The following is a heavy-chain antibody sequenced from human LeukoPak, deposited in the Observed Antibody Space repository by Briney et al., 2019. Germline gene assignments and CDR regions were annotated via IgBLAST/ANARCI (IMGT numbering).Heavy chain of an antibody. CDR3: ARDQRPGWGEYFQH. CDR2: IWYDGSNK. D-gene: IGHD3-16*01. CDR1: GFTSSTYW. J-gene: IGHJ1*01. Sequence: GGSLRLSCAASGFTSSTYWMSWVRQAPGKGLEWVAVIWYDGSNKYYADSVKGRFTISRDNSKNTVYLQMNSLRVEDTAVYYCARDQRPGWGEYFQHWGQGTLVTVSS. V-gene: IGHV3-33*08.